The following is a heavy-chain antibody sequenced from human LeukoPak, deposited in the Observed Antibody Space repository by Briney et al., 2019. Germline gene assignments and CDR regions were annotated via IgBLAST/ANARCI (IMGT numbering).Heavy chain of an antibody. CDR2: INIGGSST. CDR1: GFTFSSYW. V-gene: IGHV3-74*01. CDR3: ARDRGSTFDY. D-gene: IGHD3-10*01. J-gene: IGHJ4*02. Sequence: GGSLRLSCAASGFTFSSYWMHWVPQAPGKGLVWVSSINIGGSSTTYADSVKGRFTISRDNAKNTLYLQMNSLRAEDTAVYYCARDRGSTFDYWGQGTLVTVSS.